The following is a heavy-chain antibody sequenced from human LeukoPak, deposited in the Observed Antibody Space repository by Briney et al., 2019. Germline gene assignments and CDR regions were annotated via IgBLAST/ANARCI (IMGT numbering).Heavy chain of an antibody. Sequence: GWSLRLSCAPSGFTVSSNYMSWVRQAPGKGLEGVSVIYSGGSTYYPDSVTGRFTISIDNSKNTPYLPMDSLRAEGTAVYYCARSDYWGQGTLVTVSS. J-gene: IGHJ4*02. CDR1: GFTVSSNY. V-gene: IGHV3-66*01. CDR2: IYSGGST. CDR3: ARSDY.